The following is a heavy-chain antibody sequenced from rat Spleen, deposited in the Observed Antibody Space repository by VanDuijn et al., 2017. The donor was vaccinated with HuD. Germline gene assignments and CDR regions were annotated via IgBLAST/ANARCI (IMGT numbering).Heavy chain of an antibody. Sequence: EVQLVESGGGLVQPGRSLKLSCAASGFTFSNYGMAWVRQAPTKGLEWVATISYDGSSTYYRDSVKGRFTISRDNAKSTLYLQMDSLRSEDTATYYCARPPGWFAYWGQGTLVTVSS. J-gene: IGHJ3*01. CDR3: ARPPGWFAY. D-gene: IGHD3-1*01. CDR2: ISYDGSST. V-gene: IGHV5-29*01. CDR1: GFTFSNYG.